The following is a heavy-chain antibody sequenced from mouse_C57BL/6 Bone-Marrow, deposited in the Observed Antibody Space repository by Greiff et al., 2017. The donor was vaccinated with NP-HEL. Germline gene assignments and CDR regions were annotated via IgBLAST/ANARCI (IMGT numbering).Heavy chain of an antibody. CDR2: IHPNSGST. V-gene: IGHV1-64*01. J-gene: IGHJ3*01. CDR1: GYTFTSYW. Sequence: QVQLQQPGAELVKPGASVKLSCKASGYTFTSYWMHWVKQRPGQGLEWIGVIHPNSGSTNYNEKFKSKATLTVDKSSSTAYMQLSSLTSEDSAVYYCARGGGVSAWFAYWGQGTLVTVSA. CDR3: ARGGGVSAWFAY.